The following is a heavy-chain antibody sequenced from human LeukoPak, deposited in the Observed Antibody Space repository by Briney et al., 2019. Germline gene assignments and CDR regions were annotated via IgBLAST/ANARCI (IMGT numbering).Heavy chain of an antibody. CDR3: ATPPTVTRNY. CDR2: INSNSAHI. D-gene: IGHD4-17*01. J-gene: IGHJ4*02. CDR1: GFNFDEYS. Sequence: GGSLRLSCAASGFNFDEYSMHWVRQVPGKGPEWVSGINSNSAHIEYADSVKGRFFISRDNAKNSLYLQMNSLRAEDTAVYYCATPPTVTRNYWGQGTLVTVSS. V-gene: IGHV3-9*01.